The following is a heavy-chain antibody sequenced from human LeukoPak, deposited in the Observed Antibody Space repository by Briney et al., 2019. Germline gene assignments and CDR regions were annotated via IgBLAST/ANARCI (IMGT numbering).Heavy chain of an antibody. D-gene: IGHD2-15*01. V-gene: IGHV3-23*01. Sequence: GGSLRLSCAASGITLSNSTMSWVRQAPGKGLEWVSAISRSGDRTFYADSVKGRFTISRDSSIDTLFLQMNSLRAEDTAVYFCAKELRPNDYWGQGTLVTVS. J-gene: IGHJ4*02. CDR3: AKELRPNDY. CDR2: ISRSGDRT. CDR1: GITLSNST.